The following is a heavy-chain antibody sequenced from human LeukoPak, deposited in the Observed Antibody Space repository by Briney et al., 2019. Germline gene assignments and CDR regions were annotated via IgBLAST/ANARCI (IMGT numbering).Heavy chain of an antibody. CDR2: IYTSGST. Sequence: SETLSLTCTVSGGSISSYYWSWIRQPPGKGLEWIGRIYTSGSTNYNPSLKSRVTISVDTSKNQFSLKLSSVTAADTAVYYCARDRRGVYSSSEDPSDGLDYWGQGTLVTVSS. CDR1: GGSISSYY. D-gene: IGHD6-6*01. V-gene: IGHV4-4*08. CDR3: ARDRRGVYSSSEDPSDGLDY. J-gene: IGHJ4*02.